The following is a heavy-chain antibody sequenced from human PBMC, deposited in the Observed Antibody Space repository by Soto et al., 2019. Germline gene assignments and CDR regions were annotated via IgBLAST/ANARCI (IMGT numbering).Heavy chain of an antibody. Sequence: SVKVSCKASEDTFRNYAISWVRQAPGQGLEWMGGNIPNIGTANYTQKFQGRVTISADTSTNKVYLELSSVRSADTAVYYCASTKYDSSAYYYWYLGLWGRGTLVTVSS. J-gene: IGHJ2*01. V-gene: IGHV1-69*06. D-gene: IGHD3-22*01. CDR3: ASTKYDSSAYYYWYLGL. CDR2: NIPNIGTA. CDR1: EDTFRNYA.